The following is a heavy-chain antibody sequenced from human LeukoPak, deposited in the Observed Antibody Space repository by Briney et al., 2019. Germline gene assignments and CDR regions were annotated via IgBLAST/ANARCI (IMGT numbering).Heavy chain of an antibody. CDR1: GYTFTSYG. J-gene: IGHJ3*02. CDR2: ISAYNGNT. D-gene: IGHD6-19*01. V-gene: IGHV1-18*01. CDR3: ARDSVQPWYSSGWFPRIHDAFDI. Sequence: ASVKVSCKASGYTFTSYGISWVRQAPGQGLEWMGWISAYNGNTNYAQKLQGRVTMTTDTSTSTAYMELRSLRSDDTAVYYCARDSVQPWYSSGWFPRIHDAFDIWGQGTMVTVSS.